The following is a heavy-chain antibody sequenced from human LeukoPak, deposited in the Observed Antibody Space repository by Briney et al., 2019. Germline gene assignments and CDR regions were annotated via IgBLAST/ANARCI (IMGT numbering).Heavy chain of an antibody. CDR1: GGSFSGYY. J-gene: IGHJ4*02. D-gene: IGHD2-2*01. CDR3: AREGCSSTSCYLELYYFDY. Sequence: PSETLSLTCAVYGGSFSGYYWSWIRQPPGKGLEWIGEINHSGSTNYNPSLKSRVTMSVDTSKNQFSLKLSSVTAADTAVYYCAREGCSSTSCYLELYYFDYWGQGTLVTVSS. CDR2: INHSGST. V-gene: IGHV4-34*01.